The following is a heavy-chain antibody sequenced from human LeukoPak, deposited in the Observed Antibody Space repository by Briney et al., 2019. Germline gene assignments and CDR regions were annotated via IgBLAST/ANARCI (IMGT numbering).Heavy chain of an antibody. D-gene: IGHD2-15*01. CDR2: INPNSGGT. CDR1: GYTFTGYY. CDR3: ARGDRYCSGGSCYLFDY. J-gene: IGHJ4*02. Sequence: ASVKVSCKASGYTFTGYYMHWVRQAPGQGLEWMGWINPNSGGTNYAQKFQGRVTMTRDTSISTAYMELSRLRSDDTAVYYCARGDRYCSGGSCYLFDYWGQGTLVTVSS. V-gene: IGHV1-2*02.